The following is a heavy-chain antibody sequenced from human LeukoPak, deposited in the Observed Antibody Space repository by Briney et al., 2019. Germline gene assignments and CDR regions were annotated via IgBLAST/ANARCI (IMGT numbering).Heavy chain of an antibody. J-gene: IGHJ4*02. CDR1: GFTFSSYG. Sequence: GGSLRLSCAASGFTFSSYGMHWVRQAPGKGLEWVAVIWYDGSNKYYADSVKGRFTISRDNSKNTLYLQMNSLRAEDAAVYYCAKAAYCSGGSCYHFDYWGQGTLVTVSS. D-gene: IGHD2-15*01. V-gene: IGHV3-33*06. CDR2: IWYDGSNK. CDR3: AKAAYCSGGSCYHFDY.